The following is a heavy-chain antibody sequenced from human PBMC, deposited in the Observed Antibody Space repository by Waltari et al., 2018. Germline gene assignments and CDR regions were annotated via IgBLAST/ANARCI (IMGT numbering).Heavy chain of an antibody. Sequence: QVQLVESGGGVVQPGRSLRLSCAASGFTFSSYAMHWVRQAPGKGLEWLAVISYDGSNKYYADSVKGRFTISRDNSKNTLYLQMNSLRAEDTAVYYCAREITGPRDYWGQGTLVTVSS. CDR2: ISYDGSNK. J-gene: IGHJ4*02. CDR1: GFTFSSYA. CDR3: AREITGPRDY. V-gene: IGHV3-30-3*01.